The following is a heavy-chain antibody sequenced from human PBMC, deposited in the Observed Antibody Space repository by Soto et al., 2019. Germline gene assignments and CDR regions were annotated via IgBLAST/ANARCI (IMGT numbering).Heavy chain of an antibody. CDR1: GFTFSSYG. CDR3: ARAGYDFWSATLYYYYYYMDV. V-gene: IGHV3-33*01. Sequence: GGSLRLSCAASGFTFSSYGMHWVRQAPGKGLEWVAVIWYDGSNKYYADSVKGRFTISRDNSKNTLYLQMNSLRAEDSAVYYCARAGYDFWSATLYYYYYYMDVWGKGTTVTV. CDR2: IWYDGSNK. D-gene: IGHD3-3*01. J-gene: IGHJ6*03.